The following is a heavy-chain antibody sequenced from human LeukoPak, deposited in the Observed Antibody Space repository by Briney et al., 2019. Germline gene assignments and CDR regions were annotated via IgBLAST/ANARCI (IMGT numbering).Heavy chain of an antibody. Sequence: SETLSLTCAVSGGSISSSNWWSWVRQPPGKGLEWIGEINHSGSTNYNPSLKSRVTISVDTSKNQFSLKLSSVTAADTAVYYCASRPAAGTSDNWFDPWGQGTLVTVSS. V-gene: IGHV4-4*02. CDR1: GGSISSSNW. CDR3: ASRPAAGTSDNWFDP. CDR2: INHSGST. D-gene: IGHD6-13*01. J-gene: IGHJ5*02.